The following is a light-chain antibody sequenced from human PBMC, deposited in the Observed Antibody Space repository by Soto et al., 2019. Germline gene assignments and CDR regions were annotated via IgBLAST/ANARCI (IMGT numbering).Light chain of an antibody. V-gene: IGKV3-11*01. CDR2: DAS. CDR1: QSVSSY. J-gene: IGKJ5*01. Sequence: EIVLTQSPATLSLSPGERATLSCRASQSVSSYLAWYQQKPGQAPRLLIYDASNRATGIPARFSGSGSGTDFTLAISTLEPEDFAHYYCQQRSNWPITFGQGTRLEIK. CDR3: QQRSNWPIT.